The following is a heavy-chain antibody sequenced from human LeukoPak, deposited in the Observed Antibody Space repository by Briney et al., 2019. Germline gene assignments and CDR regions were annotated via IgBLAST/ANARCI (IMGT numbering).Heavy chain of an antibody. CDR3: ARDSPNVLGPHFDY. J-gene: IGHJ4*02. CDR1: GDSVSSNSAA. D-gene: IGHD3-16*01. CDR2: TYYRSKWYN. V-gene: IGHV6-1*01. Sequence: SQSLSLTCAISGDSVSSNSAAWNWIRQSPSRGLEWLGRTYYRSKWYNDYAVSVKSRITINPDTSKNQFSLQLNSVTPEDTAVYYCARDSPNVLGPHFDYWGQGTLVTVSS.